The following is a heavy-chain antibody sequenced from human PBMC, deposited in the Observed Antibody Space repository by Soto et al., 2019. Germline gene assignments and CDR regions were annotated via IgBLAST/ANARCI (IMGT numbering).Heavy chain of an antibody. CDR2: ISHTGST. CDR1: GGSITSGNTYS. CDR3: ARAVAPYFGTWFDP. V-gene: IGHV4-30-2*01. Sequence: TLSLTCAVSGGSITSGNTYSWSWIRQPPGKGLEWIGSISHTGSTSYNPSLKSRLTMSVDKSKNQFSLRLSSVTAADMAVYYCARAVAPYFGTWFDPWGQGILVTVSS. D-gene: IGHD3-10*01. J-gene: IGHJ5*02.